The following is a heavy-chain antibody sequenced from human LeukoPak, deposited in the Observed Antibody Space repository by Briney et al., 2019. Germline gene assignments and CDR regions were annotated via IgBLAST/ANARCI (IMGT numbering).Heavy chain of an antibody. V-gene: IGHV4-39*02. CDR2: IYYSGST. CDR3: AKRDDSGGNLVDI. CDR1: GGSIRSGSQY. J-gene: IGHJ4*02. D-gene: IGHD3-22*01. Sequence: SETLSLTCTVSGGSIRSGSQYWAWIPQPPGKGRDWIGSIYYSGSTYYNPSPENRVTISTDTTKNPFSLKLSSPSAADTSVYYCAKRDDSGGNLVDIWGQGTLVTVS.